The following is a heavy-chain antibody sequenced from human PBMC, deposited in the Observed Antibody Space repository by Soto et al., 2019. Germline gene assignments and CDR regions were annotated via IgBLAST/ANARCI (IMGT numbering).Heavy chain of an antibody. CDR3: ARVPNYYDSSGSNPFDY. V-gene: IGHV4-38-2*01. CDR2: IYHSGST. Sequence: SETLSLTCAVSGYSISSGYYWGWIRQPPGKGLEWIGSIYHSGSTYYNPSLKSRVTMSVDTSKNQFSLKLRSVTAADTAVYYCARVPNYYDSSGSNPFDYWGQGTLVTVSS. D-gene: IGHD3-22*01. J-gene: IGHJ4*02. CDR1: GYSISSGYY.